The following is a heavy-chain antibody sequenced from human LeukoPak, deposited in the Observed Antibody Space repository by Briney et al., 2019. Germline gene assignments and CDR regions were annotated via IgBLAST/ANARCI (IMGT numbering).Heavy chain of an antibody. CDR3: AREGGDYVAPFAY. V-gene: IGHV3-21*01. CDR1: GFTFSSYS. D-gene: IGHD4-17*01. CDR2: ISSSSSYI. J-gene: IGHJ4*02. Sequence: PGGSLRLSCAASGFTFSSYSMNWVRQAPGKGLEWVSSISSSSSYIYYADSVKGRFTISRDNAKNSLYLQMNSLRAEDTAVYYCAREGGDYVAPFAYWGQGTLVTVSS.